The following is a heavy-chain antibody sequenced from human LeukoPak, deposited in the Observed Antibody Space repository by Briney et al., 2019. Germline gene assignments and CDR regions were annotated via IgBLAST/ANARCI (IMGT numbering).Heavy chain of an antibody. V-gene: IGHV3-48*03. CDR2: ISSSGSTI. CDR1: GFTFSSYE. D-gene: IGHD6-13*01. CDR3: ARGIAAADLDY. J-gene: IGHJ4*02. Sequence: GGPLRLSCAASGFTFSSYEMNWVRQAPGKGLEWVPYISSSGSTIYYADSVKGRFTISRDNAKNSLYLQMNSLRAEDTAVYYCARGIAAADLDYWGQGTLVTVSS.